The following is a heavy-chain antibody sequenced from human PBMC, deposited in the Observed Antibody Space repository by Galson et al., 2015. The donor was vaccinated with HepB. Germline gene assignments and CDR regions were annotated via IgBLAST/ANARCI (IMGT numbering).Heavy chain of an antibody. J-gene: IGHJ4*02. CDR1: GDSVSSNSAA. V-gene: IGHV6-1*01. CDR3: ARDDTMVRGAYDY. CDR2: TYYRSRWYN. Sequence: CAISGDSVSSNSAAWNWIRQSPSRGLEWLGRTYYRSRWYNDYAVSVKSRITINPDTSKNQFSLQLKSVTPEDTALYYCARDDTMVRGAYDYWGQGTLVTVSS. D-gene: IGHD3-10*01.